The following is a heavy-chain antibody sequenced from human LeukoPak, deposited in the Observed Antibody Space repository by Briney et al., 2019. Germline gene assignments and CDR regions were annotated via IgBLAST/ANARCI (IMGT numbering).Heavy chain of an antibody. J-gene: IGHJ4*02. CDR3: ARWTAYCGGDRNCAFDY. V-gene: IGHV3-30-3*01. Sequence: GGSLRLSCAASGFTFSSYAMHWVRQAPGKGLEWVAVISYDGSNKYYADSVKGRFTISRDNSKNTLYLQMNSLRAEDTAVYYCARWTAYCGGDRNCAFDYWGQGTLATVSS. CDR1: GFTFSSYA. D-gene: IGHD2-21*02. CDR2: ISYDGSNK.